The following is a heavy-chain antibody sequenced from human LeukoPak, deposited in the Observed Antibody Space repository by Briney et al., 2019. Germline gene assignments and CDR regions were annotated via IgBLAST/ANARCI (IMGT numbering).Heavy chain of an antibody. D-gene: IGHD1-26*01. V-gene: IGHV1-2*02. CDR3: AREKMVGAPKLLDY. J-gene: IGHJ4*02. CDR1: GYTFTGYY. CDR2: INPNSGGT. Sequence: ASVEVSCKASGYTFTGYYLHWVRQAPGQGLGWMGWINPNSGGTNYAQKFQGRVTMTRETSISTVHMELSRLRSDDTAVYFCAREKMVGAPKLLDYWGQGTLVTVSS.